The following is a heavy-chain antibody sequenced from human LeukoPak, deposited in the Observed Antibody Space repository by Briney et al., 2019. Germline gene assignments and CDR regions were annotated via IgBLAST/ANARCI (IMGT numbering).Heavy chain of an antibody. CDR3: ARDPYSGGWDHFDY. D-gene: IGHD6-19*01. V-gene: IGHV1-2*02. Sequence: GASVKASCKASGYTFTGYYMHWVRQAPGQGLEWMGWINPNSGGTNYAQKFQGRVTMTRDTSISTAYMELSRLRSDDTAVYYCARDPYSGGWDHFDYWGQGTLVTVSS. J-gene: IGHJ4*02. CDR1: GYTFTGYY. CDR2: INPNSGGT.